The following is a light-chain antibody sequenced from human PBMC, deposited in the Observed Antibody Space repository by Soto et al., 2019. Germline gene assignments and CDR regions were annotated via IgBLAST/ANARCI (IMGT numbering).Light chain of an antibody. V-gene: IGLV4-69*01. CDR2: LNSDGSH. CDR1: SGHSSYA. J-gene: IGLJ3*02. Sequence: QLVLTQSPSASASLGASVKLTCTLSSGHSSYAIAWHQQQPEKGPRYLMKLNSDGSHSKGDGIPDRFSGSSSGAERYLTISRLQSEDEADYYCQTWGTPRNWVFGGGTKLTVL. CDR3: QTWGTPRNWV.